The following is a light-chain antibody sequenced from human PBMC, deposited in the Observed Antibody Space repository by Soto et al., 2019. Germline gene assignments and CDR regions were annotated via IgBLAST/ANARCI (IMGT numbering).Light chain of an antibody. J-gene: IGLJ2*01. CDR1: SSDVGGYNY. CDR3: SSYTCSSTVV. V-gene: IGLV2-14*01. CDR2: DVS. Sequence: QSALTQPASVSGSPGQSITISCTGTSSDVGGYNYVCWYQQHPGKAPKLIIHDVSNRPSGVSHRFSGSKSGNTASLSISGLQAEDEADYYCSSYTCSSTVVFGGGTKLTVL.